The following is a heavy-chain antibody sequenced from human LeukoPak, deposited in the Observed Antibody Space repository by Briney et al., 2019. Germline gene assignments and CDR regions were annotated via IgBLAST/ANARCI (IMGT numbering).Heavy chain of an antibody. CDR3: ARNRLQSYYYYMDV. D-gene: IGHD4-11*01. CDR2: IIPIFGTA. Sequence: ASVKVSCKASGGTFSSYAISWVRQAPGQGLEWMGGIIPIFGTANYAQKFQGRGTITADESTSTAYMELSSLRSEDTAVYYCARNRLQSYYYYMDVWGKGTTVTVSS. CDR1: GGTFSSYA. V-gene: IGHV1-69*01. J-gene: IGHJ6*03.